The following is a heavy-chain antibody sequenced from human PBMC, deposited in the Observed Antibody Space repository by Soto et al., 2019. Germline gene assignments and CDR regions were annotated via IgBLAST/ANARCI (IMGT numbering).Heavy chain of an antibody. CDR3: AHMKFPSIGYYEGFDY. CDR2: IYWNEDK. Sequence: ESGPTAGEPTQTLTLTCTFSGFSLSTSGVGVAWIRQPPGKALEWLALIYWNEDKSYIPSLHSRLTITKGTSKNQVVLELTNLDPLDTATYYCAHMKFPSIGYYEGFDYRGPGILVTVSS. J-gene: IGHJ4*02. V-gene: IGHV2-5*01. CDR1: GFSLSTSGVG. D-gene: IGHD3-3*02.